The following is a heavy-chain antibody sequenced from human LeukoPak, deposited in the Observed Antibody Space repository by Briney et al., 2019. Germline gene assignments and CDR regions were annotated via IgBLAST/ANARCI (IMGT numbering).Heavy chain of an antibody. J-gene: IGHJ6*04. CDR3: ARDFGLRCSGGTCYSVYYYGMDV. CDR1: GFTFRSYS. D-gene: IGHD2-15*01. CDR2: IKQGGSEK. Sequence: GGSLRLSCAASGFTFRSYSMNWVRQAPGKGLEWVANIKQGGSEKYYVDSVKGRFTISRDNAKNSLYLQMNSLRAEDTAVYYCARDFGLRCSGGTCYSVYYYGMDVWGKGTTVTVSS. V-gene: IGHV3-7*03.